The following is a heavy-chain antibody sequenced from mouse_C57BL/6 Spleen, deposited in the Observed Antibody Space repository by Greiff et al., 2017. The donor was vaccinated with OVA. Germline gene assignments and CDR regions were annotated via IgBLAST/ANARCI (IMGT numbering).Heavy chain of an antibody. Sequence: EVHLVESGPGLVKPSQSLSLTCSVTGYSITSGYYWNWIRQFPGNKLEWMGYISYDGSNNYNPSLKNRISITRDTSKNQFFLKLNSVTTEDTATYYCARVEALHYAMDYWGQGTSVTVSS. V-gene: IGHV3-6*01. CDR2: ISYDGSN. CDR1: GYSITSGYY. CDR3: ARVEALHYAMDY. J-gene: IGHJ4*01.